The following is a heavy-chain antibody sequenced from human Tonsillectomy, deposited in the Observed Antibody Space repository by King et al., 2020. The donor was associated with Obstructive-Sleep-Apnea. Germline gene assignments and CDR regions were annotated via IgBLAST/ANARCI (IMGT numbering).Heavy chain of an antibody. J-gene: IGHJ4*02. D-gene: IGHD6-19*01. CDR1: GFTFDDYG. Sequence: VQLVESGGGLVQPGRSLRLSCAASGFTFDDYGMHWARQAPGKGLEWVSGISWNSGSIGYADSVKGRFTVSRDNAKNSLYLQMNSLRAEDTALYYCAKSYRSGWYVPFDYWGQGTLVTVSS. CDR2: ISWNSGSI. CDR3: AKSYRSGWYVPFDY. V-gene: IGHV3-9*01.